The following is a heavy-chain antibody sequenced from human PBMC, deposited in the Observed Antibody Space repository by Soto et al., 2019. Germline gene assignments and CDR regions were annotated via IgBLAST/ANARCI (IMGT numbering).Heavy chain of an antibody. CDR3: ARTQTPSMVRGVIPSSVDY. V-gene: IGHV3-21*01. CDR1: GFTFSSYS. D-gene: IGHD3-10*01. J-gene: IGHJ4*02. Sequence: EVPLVESGGGLVKPGGSLRLSCAASGFTFSSYSMNWVRQAPGKGLEWVSSISSSSSYIYYADSVKGRFTISRDNAXNXLXXQMNSLRAEDTAVYYCARTQTPSMVRGVIPSSVDYWGQGTLFTVSS. CDR2: ISSSSSYI.